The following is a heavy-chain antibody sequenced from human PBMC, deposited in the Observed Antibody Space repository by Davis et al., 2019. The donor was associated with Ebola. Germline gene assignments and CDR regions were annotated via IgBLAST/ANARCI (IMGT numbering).Heavy chain of an antibody. Sequence: AASVKVSCKASGYTFTTYYIHWVRQAPGQGLEWMGIINPSGGSTTHAQKFQGRVTMTRDTSTGTVYMELNSLRSEDTALYYCARGRGHHESSGGDYWGQGTLVTVSS. J-gene: IGHJ4*02. CDR3: ARGRGHHESSGGDY. CDR1: GYTFTTYY. D-gene: IGHD3-22*01. V-gene: IGHV1-46*01. CDR2: INPSGGST.